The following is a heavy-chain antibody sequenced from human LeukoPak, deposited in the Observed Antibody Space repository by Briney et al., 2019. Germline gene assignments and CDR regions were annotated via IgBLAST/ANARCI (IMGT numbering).Heavy chain of an antibody. CDR3: ARETTGLARYFDY. V-gene: IGHV4-34*01. J-gene: IGHJ4*02. Sequence: SETLSLTCAVYGGSFSGYHWSWIRQPPGKGLEWIGEINHSGSTNYNPSLKSRVTISVDTSKNQFSLNLSSVTAADTAFYYCARETTGLARYFDYWGQGTLVTVSS. CDR2: INHSGST. D-gene: IGHD4-11*01. CDR1: GGSFSGYH.